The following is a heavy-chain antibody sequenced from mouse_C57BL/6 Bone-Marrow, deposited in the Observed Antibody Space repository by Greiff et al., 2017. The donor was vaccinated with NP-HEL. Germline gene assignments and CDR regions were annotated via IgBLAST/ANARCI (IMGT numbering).Heavy chain of an antibody. D-gene: IGHD2-2*01. J-gene: IGHJ3*01. CDR3: ARYGYDVRLFAY. CDR2: ISDGGSYT. V-gene: IGHV5-4*03. CDR1: GFTFSSYA. Sequence: EVNVVESGGGLVKPGGSLKLSCAASGFTFSSYAMSWVRPTPEKRLAWVATISDGGSYTYYPANVKGRFTISRDNAKNNLYLQMSHLKSEDTAMYYCARYGYDVRLFAYWGQGTLVTVSA.